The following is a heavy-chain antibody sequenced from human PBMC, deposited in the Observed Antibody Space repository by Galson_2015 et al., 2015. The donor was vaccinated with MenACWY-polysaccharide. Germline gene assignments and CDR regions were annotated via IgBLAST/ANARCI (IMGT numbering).Heavy chain of an antibody. D-gene: IGHD5-12*01. V-gene: IGHV3-23*01. Sequence: SLRLSCAASGFTFSSFAVSWVRQAPEKGLEWLSTISGSGGSTYYVDSVKGRFTISRDNSKNTLYLQMNSLRAEDTAVYYCAKAKVYSGYDYNYYYYYYGMDVWGQGTTVTVSS. CDR2: ISGSGGST. J-gene: IGHJ6*02. CDR1: GFTFSSFA. CDR3: AKAKVYSGYDYNYYYYYYGMDV.